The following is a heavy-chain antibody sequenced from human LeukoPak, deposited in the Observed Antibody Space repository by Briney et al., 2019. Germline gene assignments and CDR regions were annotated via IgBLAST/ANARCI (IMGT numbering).Heavy chain of an antibody. CDR3: ARADVLRYFDWLSHFDY. CDR2: ISSSSSTI. CDR1: GFPFDTYA. V-gene: IGHV3-48*01. D-gene: IGHD3-9*01. Sequence: GGSLRLSCEASGFPFDTYAVSWVRQAPGKGLEWASYISSSSSTIYYADSVKGRFTISRDNAKNSLYLQMNSLRAEDTAVYYCARADVLRYFDWLSHFDYWGQGTLVTVSS. J-gene: IGHJ4*02.